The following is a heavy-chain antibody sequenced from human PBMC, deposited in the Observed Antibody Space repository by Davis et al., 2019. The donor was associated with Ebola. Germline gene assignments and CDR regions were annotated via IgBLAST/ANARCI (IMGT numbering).Heavy chain of an antibody. Sequence: ASVKVSCKASGYTFTSYYMHWVRQAPGQGLEWMGIINPSGGSTSYAQKFQGRVTMTRDKSTSTAYMELSSLRSEDTAVYYCARVVTMVRGVTYYYYGMDVWGQGTTVTVSS. D-gene: IGHD3-10*01. CDR1: GYTFTSYY. V-gene: IGHV1-46*01. CDR2: INPSGGST. J-gene: IGHJ6*02. CDR3: ARVVTMVRGVTYYYYGMDV.